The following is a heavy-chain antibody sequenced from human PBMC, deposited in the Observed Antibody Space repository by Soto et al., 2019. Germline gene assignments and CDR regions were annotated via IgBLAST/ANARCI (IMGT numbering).Heavy chain of an antibody. V-gene: IGHV3-53*01. CDR2: IYSGGST. Sequence: EVQLVESGGGLIQPGGSLRLSCAASGFTVSSNSMSWVRQAPGKGLEWVSVIYSGGSTYYADSVKGRFTISRDNSKNTLYLTLNSRRAEDTAVYYCTRSFSSGWSTDQYFFDYWGQGTLVTVSS. J-gene: IGHJ4*02. CDR1: GFTVSSNS. CDR3: TRSFSSGWSTDQYFFDY. D-gene: IGHD6-19*01.